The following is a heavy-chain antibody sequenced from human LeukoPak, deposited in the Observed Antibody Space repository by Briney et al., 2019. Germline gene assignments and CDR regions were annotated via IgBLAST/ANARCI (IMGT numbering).Heavy chain of an antibody. D-gene: IGHD1-26*01. CDR2: ISGSGGST. Sequence: GGSLRLSCAASGVTFSGYAMSWVREAPGKGLEWGSAISGSGGSTYYADSVKGRFTISRDNSKNTLYLQMNSLRAEDTAVYSCAKDRIVGANSFDYWGQGTLVTVSS. J-gene: IGHJ4*02. CDR1: GVTFSGYA. V-gene: IGHV3-23*01. CDR3: AKDRIVGANSFDY.